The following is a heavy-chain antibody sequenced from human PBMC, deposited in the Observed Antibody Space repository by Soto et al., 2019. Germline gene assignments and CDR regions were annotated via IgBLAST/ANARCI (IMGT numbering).Heavy chain of an antibody. J-gene: IGHJ6*02. V-gene: IGHV4-39*01. CDR1: GGSVSSSSYY. D-gene: IGHD5-18*01. CDR2: IYYSGST. CDR3: ARHGNTAMVLNHYYYGMDV. Sequence: SETLSLTCTVSGGSVSSSSYYWGWIRQPPGKGLEWIGSIYYSGSTYYNPSLKSRVTISVDTSKNQFSLKRSSVTAADTAVYYCARHGNTAMVLNHYYYGMDVWGQGSTVTVSS.